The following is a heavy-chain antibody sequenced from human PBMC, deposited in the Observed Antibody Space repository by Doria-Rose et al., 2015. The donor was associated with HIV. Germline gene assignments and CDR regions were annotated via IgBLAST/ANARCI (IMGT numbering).Heavy chain of an antibody. Sequence: QVTLKESGPVLVKPTETLTLTCTVSGVSLSSPGMGVSWIRQPPGKALEWLANVFSDDERSYKTSLKSRLTIARCTSKSQVVLTMTDVDPVDTATYYCARIKSSRWYHKSYFDFWCQGTLVIVSA. V-gene: IGHV2-26*01. CDR3: ARIKSSRWYHKSYFDF. J-gene: IGHJ4*02. CDR1: GVSLSSPGMG. D-gene: IGHD6-13*01. CDR2: VFSDDER.